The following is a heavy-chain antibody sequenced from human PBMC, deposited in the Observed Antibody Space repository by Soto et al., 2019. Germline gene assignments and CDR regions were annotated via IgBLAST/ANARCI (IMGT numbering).Heavy chain of an antibody. CDR1: GGSFSGYY. Sequence: SETLSLTCAVYGGSFSGYYWSWIRQPPGKGLEWIGEINHSGSTNYNPSLKSRVTISVDTSKNQFSLKLSSVTAADTAVYYCARGESSSWPAYYYYGMDVWGQGTTVTVSS. CDR3: ARGESSSWPAYYYYGMDV. J-gene: IGHJ6*02. V-gene: IGHV4-34*01. D-gene: IGHD6-13*01. CDR2: INHSGST.